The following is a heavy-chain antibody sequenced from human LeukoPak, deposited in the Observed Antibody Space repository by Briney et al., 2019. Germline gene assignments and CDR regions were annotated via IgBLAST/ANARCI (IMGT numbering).Heavy chain of an antibody. D-gene: IGHD6-13*01. J-gene: IGHJ6*03. CDR3: ARTTEAHSWQTRYYSYYMDV. Sequence: PSETLSLTCAVYGGSFSGYYWSWIRQPPGKGLEWIGEMNDSGSANYNPSLKSRVTISLDTSKNQFSLKLSSVTAADTAVYYCARTTEAHSWQTRYYSYYMDVWGKGTTVTVSS. V-gene: IGHV4-34*01. CDR1: GGSFSGYY. CDR2: MNDSGSA.